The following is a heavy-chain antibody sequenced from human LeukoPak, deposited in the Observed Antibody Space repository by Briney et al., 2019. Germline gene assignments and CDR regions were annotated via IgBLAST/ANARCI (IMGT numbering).Heavy chain of an antibody. CDR3: ARSSDYYDSLDPPGAFDI. Sequence: GGSLRLSCAASGFTVSSNYMSWVRQAPGKGLEWVSVIYSGGSTYYADSVKGRFTISRDNSKNTLYLQMNSLRAEDTAVYYCARSSDYYDSLDPPGAFDIWGQGTMVTVSS. J-gene: IGHJ3*02. CDR2: IYSGGST. CDR1: GFTVSSNY. D-gene: IGHD3-22*01. V-gene: IGHV3-66*01.